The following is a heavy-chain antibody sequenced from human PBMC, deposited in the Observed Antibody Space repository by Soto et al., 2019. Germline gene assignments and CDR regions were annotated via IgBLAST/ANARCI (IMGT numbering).Heavy chain of an antibody. V-gene: IGHV4-30-2*01. J-gene: IGHJ4*02. Sequence: PSETLSLTCAVSGGSISSGGYSWSWIRQPPGKGLEWIGYIYHSGSTYYNPSPKSRVTISVDRSKNQFSLKLSSVTAADTAVYYCARVQANTYYDILTGYLDNWGQGTLVTVSS. CDR2: IYHSGST. CDR1: GGSISSGGYS. CDR3: ARVQANTYYDILTGYLDN. D-gene: IGHD3-9*01.